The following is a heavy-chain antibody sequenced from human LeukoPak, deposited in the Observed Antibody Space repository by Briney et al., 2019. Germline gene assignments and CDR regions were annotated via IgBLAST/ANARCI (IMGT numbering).Heavy chain of an antibody. CDR1: GYTFTSYY. V-gene: IGHV1-46*01. Sequence: RASVKVFCKASGYTFTSYYMHLVRQAPGQGLEWMGIINPSGGSTSYAQKFQGRVTMTRDTSTSTVYMELSSLRSEDTAVYYCARAGQGFYYYYGMDVWGQGTTVTVSS. CDR3: ARAGQGFYYYYGMDV. J-gene: IGHJ6*02. CDR2: INPSGGST.